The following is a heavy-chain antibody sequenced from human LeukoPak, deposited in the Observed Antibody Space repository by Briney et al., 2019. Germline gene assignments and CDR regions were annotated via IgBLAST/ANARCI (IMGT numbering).Heavy chain of an antibody. D-gene: IGHD2-2*01. CDR2: IRYDGSEK. CDR3: ARDAAPADTTYYYYGLDV. J-gene: IGHJ6*02. CDR1: GFTLSDYW. V-gene: IGHV3-7*01. Sequence: PGGSLRLSCVASGFTLSDYWMTWVRQAPGKGLEWVANIRYDGSEKYYVDSVKGRFTVSRDNAKNSLYLQLSSLRAEDTAVSYCARDAAPADTTYYYYGLDVWGHGTTVTVSS.